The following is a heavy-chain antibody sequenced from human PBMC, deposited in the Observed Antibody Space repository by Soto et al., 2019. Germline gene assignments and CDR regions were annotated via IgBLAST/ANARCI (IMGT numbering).Heavy chain of an antibody. J-gene: IGHJ4*02. D-gene: IGHD3-16*02. Sequence: QVQLVQSGAEVKKPGASVKVSCKASGYTFTSYGISWVRQAPGQGLEWMGWISAYNGNTNYAQKLQGRVTMTTDTSTSTAYMELRSLRSDDTAVYYCATTDYYDYIWGSYRASFDYWGPGTLVTVSS. V-gene: IGHV1-18*01. CDR2: ISAYNGNT. CDR1: GYTFTSYG. CDR3: ATTDYYDYIWGSYRASFDY.